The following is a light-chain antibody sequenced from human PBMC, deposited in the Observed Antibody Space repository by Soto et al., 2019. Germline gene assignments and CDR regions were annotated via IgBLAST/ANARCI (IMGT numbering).Light chain of an antibody. CDR1: QSISSSY. Sequence: EIVVTQSPGTLSLSPGERATLSCRASQSISSSYLAWYQQRPGQAPRLLIFGASYRATGIPDRFSGSGSGTDFTLTISRLEPEDFAVYYCQQYSSSPPEFAFGPGNRVDSK. V-gene: IGKV3-20*01. CDR2: GAS. CDR3: QQYSSSPPEFA. J-gene: IGKJ3*01.